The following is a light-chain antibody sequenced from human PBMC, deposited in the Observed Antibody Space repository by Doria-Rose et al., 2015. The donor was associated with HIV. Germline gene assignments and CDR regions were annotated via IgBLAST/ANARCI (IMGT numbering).Light chain of an antibody. CDR2: AAS. CDR1: QTVSAY. CDR3: QQTYSSPPWT. V-gene: IGKV1-39*01. J-gene: IGKJ1*01. Sequence: SIGDRVTITCRASQTVSAYLTWFQQEPGKAPKLLIYAASRLQSGVPSRFSGSGSGTDFTLTISGLQPGDFATYYCQQTYSSPPWTFGQGTKGEMK.